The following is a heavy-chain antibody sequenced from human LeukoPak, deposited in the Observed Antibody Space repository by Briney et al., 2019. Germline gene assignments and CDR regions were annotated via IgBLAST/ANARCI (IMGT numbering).Heavy chain of an antibody. CDR1: GYTFINYA. D-gene: IGHD6-13*01. CDR2: INAHNGDT. CDR3: ARDPDMSSSRKYYFDY. Sequence: ASVKVSCKASGYTFINYAIHWVRQAPGQRLEWMGWINAHNGDTKYSQKFQGRVTMTRDTSTSTVYMELSSLRSEDTAVYHCARDPDMSSSRKYYFDYWGQGTLVTVSS. J-gene: IGHJ4*02. V-gene: IGHV1-3*01.